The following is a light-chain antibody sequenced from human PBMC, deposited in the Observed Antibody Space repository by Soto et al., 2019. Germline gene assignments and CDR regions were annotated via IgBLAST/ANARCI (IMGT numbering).Light chain of an antibody. V-gene: IGKV3-20*01. J-gene: IGKJ3*01. Sequence: EIVLTQSPGPLSLSPGERATLSCRARQSVSSSYLAWYQQKPGQAPRLLIYAASSRATGIPDRFSSSGSGTDFTLTISRLEPEDFAVYYCQQYGTSPQGFGPGTKVDIK. CDR3: QQYGTSPQG. CDR2: AAS. CDR1: QSVSSSY.